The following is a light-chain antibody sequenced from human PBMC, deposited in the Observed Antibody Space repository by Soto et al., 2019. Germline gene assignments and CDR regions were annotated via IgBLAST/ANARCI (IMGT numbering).Light chain of an antibody. Sequence: EVVLTQSPGTLSLSPGERATLSCRASQAVSSILLAWYQQKPGQAPRLLIYGASSRATGIPDRFSGSGSGTGFTLTVSRLEPEDFAVYYCQQHGTSPIFGGGTKVEIK. V-gene: IGKV3-20*01. CDR1: QAVSSIL. CDR3: QQHGTSPI. J-gene: IGKJ4*01. CDR2: GAS.